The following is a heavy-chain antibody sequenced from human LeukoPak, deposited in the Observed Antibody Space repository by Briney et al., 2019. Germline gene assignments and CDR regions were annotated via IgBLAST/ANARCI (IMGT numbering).Heavy chain of an antibody. CDR2: ICAFNGNT. V-gene: IGHV1-18*01. D-gene: IGHD5-18*01. J-gene: IGHJ4*02. CDR1: GYTLTSYV. Sequence: GASVKVSCKPSGYTLTSYVISWVGQAPGQGGEGVGWICAFNGNTNFAQKLQGRVTMITETSRRTAYLELRSLRPYGTAVYYRARSTGIQLVVDYWGQGTLVTVSS. CDR3: ARSTGIQLVVDY.